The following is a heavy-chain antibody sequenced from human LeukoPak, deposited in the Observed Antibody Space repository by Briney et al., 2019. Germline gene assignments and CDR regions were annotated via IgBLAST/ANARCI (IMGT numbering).Heavy chain of an antibody. CDR1: GGSISSSSYY. CDR2: IYYSGST. V-gene: IGHV4-39*07. D-gene: IGHD1-26*01. Sequence: SETLSLTCTVSGGSISSSSYYWGWIRQPPGKGLGWIGSIYYSGSTYYNPSLKSRVTISVDTSKNQFSLKLSSVTAADTAVYYCARARSYLNWFDPWGQGTLVTVSS. J-gene: IGHJ5*02. CDR3: ARARSYLNWFDP.